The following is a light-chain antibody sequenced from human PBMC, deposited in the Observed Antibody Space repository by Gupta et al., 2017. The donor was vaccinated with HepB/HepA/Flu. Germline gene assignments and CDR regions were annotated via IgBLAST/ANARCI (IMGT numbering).Light chain of an antibody. Sequence: SVLSQPPSVSAAPGQTGTTSCAGSSSNIRNNYVSWYQQLPGTAPKFLIYDDNKRPSGIPVRFSGSKSGTAATLGITRRQTGDEADYYCEVWDYDRSVYVFGTGTKVTVL. J-gene: IGLJ1*01. CDR3: EVWDYDRSVYV. CDR1: SSNIRNNY. CDR2: DDN. V-gene: IGLV1-51*01.